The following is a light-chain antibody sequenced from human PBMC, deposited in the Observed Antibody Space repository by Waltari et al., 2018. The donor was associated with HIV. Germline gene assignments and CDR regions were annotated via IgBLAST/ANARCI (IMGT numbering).Light chain of an antibody. CDR1: SSYVFNYNY. CDR3: SSYTRSSTYV. Sequence: QSTLTQPVSVSGSPGQSITISCTGNSSYVFNYNYVSWYQQHPDRAPKLMIYEVSNRPSGVSNRFSGSKSGNTASLTISGLQAEDEADYYCSSYTRSSTYVFGTGTKVTVL. V-gene: IGLV2-14*01. CDR2: EVS. J-gene: IGLJ1*01.